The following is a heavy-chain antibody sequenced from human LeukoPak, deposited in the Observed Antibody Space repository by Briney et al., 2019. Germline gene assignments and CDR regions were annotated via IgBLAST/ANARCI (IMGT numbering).Heavy chain of an antibody. D-gene: IGHD3-10*01. J-gene: IGHJ4*02. CDR1: GFTFSSYG. CDR2: MRFDGSNK. V-gene: IGHV3-30*02. Sequence: GGSLRLSCAASGFTFSSYGMHWVRQAPGKGLEWVAFMRFDGSNKYYADSVKGRFTISRDNSKNTLYLQMNSLRAEDTAVYYCAKDITMVRGVIIRGYFDYWGQGTLVTVSS. CDR3: AKDITMVRGVIIRGYFDY.